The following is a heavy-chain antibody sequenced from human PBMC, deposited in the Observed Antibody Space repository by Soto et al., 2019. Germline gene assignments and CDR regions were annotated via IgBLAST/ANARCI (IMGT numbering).Heavy chain of an antibody. V-gene: IGHV3-11*01. CDR1: GFTFSDYY. CDR3: ASTDIVATTAFDY. D-gene: IGHD5-12*01. J-gene: IGHJ4*02. CDR2: ISSSGSTI. Sequence: PGGSLRLSCAASGFTFSDYYMSWIRQAPGKGLEWVSYISSSGSTIYYADSVKGRFTISRDNAKNSLYLQMNSLRAEDTAVYYCASTDIVATTAFDYWGQGTLVTVSS.